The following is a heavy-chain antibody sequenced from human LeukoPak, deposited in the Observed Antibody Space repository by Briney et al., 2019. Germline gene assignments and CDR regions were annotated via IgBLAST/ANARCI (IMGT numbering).Heavy chain of an antibody. CDR1: GFTFSSYE. Sequence: GGSLRLSCAASGFTFSSYEMNWVRQAPGKGLEWVSYISSSGSTIYYADSVKGRFTISRDNAKNSLYLQMNSLRAEDTAVYYCARGNDYYDSSGYVLYYWGQGTLVTVSS. CDR3: ARGNDYYDSSGYVLYY. D-gene: IGHD3-22*01. V-gene: IGHV3-48*03. CDR2: ISSSGSTI. J-gene: IGHJ4*02.